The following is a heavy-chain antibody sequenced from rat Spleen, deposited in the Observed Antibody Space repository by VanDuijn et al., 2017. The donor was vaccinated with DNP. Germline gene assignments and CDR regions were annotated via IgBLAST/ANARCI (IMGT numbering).Heavy chain of an antibody. CDR3: ATHDWQG. D-gene: IGHD1-7*01. J-gene: IGHJ2*01. V-gene: IGHV5-7*01. CDR1: GFTFSDYY. CDR2: IRYDGGYT. Sequence: EVQLVESGGDLVQPGRSLKLFCAASGFTFSDYYMAWFRQAPRKGLEWVAYIRYDGGYTKYGDSVKGRFTISRDNAKNTLYLQMDSLRSEDTATYFCATHDWQGWGQGVMVTVSS.